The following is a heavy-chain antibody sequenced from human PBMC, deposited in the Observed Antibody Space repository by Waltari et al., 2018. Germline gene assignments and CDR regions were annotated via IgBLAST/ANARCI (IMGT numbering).Heavy chain of an antibody. CDR3: AKGDYSSSSRFDY. D-gene: IGHD6-13*01. Sequence: QVQLVESGGGVVQPGRSLRLSCAASGFTFSSYGMHWVRQAPGKGLEWVAVISYDGSNKYYADSGKGRFTISRDKSKNTLYLQMNSLRAEDTAVYYCAKGDYSSSSRFDYWGQGTLVTVSS. J-gene: IGHJ4*02. CDR1: GFTFSSYG. V-gene: IGHV3-30*18. CDR2: ISYDGSNK.